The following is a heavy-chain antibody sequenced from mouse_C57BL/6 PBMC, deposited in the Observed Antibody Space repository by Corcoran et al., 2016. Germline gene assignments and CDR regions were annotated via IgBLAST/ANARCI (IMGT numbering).Heavy chain of an antibody. Sequence: QVQLQQSGAELVKPGASVKISCKASGYAFSSYWMNWVKQRPGKGLEWIGQIYPGDGDTNYNGKFKGKATLTADKSSSTAYMQLSSLTSEDSAVYFCARDLTGEAFDYWGQGTTLTVSS. D-gene: IGHD4-1*01. CDR3: ARDLTGEAFDY. J-gene: IGHJ2*01. CDR2: IYPGDGDT. CDR1: GYAFSSYW. V-gene: IGHV1-80*01.